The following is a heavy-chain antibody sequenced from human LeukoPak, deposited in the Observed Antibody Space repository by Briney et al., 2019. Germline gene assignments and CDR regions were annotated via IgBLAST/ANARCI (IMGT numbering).Heavy chain of an antibody. V-gene: IGHV4-59*12. Sequence: PSETLSLTCTVSGASISSYYCNWIRQPPGKGLEWIGYIYYTGSTNHNPSLKSRVTISVDTSKNHFSLKLNPVTAADTAVYYCAKPSNYYGSATDAFDFWGQGTMVTVSS. CDR3: AKPSNYYGSATDAFDF. J-gene: IGHJ3*01. CDR1: GASISSYY. D-gene: IGHD3-10*01. CDR2: IYYTGST.